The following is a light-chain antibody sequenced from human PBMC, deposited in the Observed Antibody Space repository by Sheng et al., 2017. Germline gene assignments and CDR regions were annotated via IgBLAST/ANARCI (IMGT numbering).Light chain of an antibody. CDR2: GAS. Sequence: DIVLTQSPATLSLSPGESATLSCRASQSLGTYLAWYQQKPGQAPRLLIYGASTRATGIPDRFSGSGSGTDFTLSISRLEPEDFAVYYCQHYGGSPRWKFGQGTKVEI. CDR3: QHYGGSPRWK. V-gene: IGKV3-20*01. CDR1: QSLGTY. J-gene: IGKJ1*01.